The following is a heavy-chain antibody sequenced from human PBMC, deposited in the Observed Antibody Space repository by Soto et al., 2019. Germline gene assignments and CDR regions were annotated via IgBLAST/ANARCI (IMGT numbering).Heavy chain of an antibody. CDR3: ARDRWVKHGSYYGSGLGMDV. D-gene: IGHD3-10*01. J-gene: IGHJ6*02. Sequence: SVKVSCKASGGTFSSYAISWVRQAPGQGLEWMGGIIPIFGTANYAQKFQGRVTITADESTSTAYMELSSLRSEDTAVYYCARDRWVKHGSYYGSGLGMDVWGQGTTVTVSS. CDR2: IIPIFGTA. CDR1: GGTFSSYA. V-gene: IGHV1-69*13.